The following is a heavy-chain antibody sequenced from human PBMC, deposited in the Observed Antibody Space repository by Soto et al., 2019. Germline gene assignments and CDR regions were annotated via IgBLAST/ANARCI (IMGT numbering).Heavy chain of an antibody. J-gene: IGHJ4*02. V-gene: IGHV5-51*01. Sequence: XESLKISCKGSGYSFTSYWIGWVRQMPGKGLEWMGIIYPGDSDTRYSPSFQGQVTISADKSISTAYLQWSSLKASDTAMYYCAILPRARATDIDYWGQGTLVTVSS. CDR1: GYSFTSYW. CDR3: AILPRARATDIDY. CDR2: IYPGDSDT. D-gene: IGHD5-18*01.